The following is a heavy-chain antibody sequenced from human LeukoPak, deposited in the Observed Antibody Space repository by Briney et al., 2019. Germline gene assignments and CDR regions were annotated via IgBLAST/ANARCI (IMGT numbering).Heavy chain of an antibody. J-gene: IGHJ4*02. D-gene: IGHD1-26*01. V-gene: IGHV4-59*01. CDR1: GDSITSYY. CDR3: ARGLGWGATIFDY. CDR2: MYHSGTT. Sequence: SETLSLTCTVSGDSITSYYWTWIRQPPGKGLEWIGYMYHSGTTSNDPSLKSRVTISVDTSKNQFSLKVRSVTAADTAVYYCARGLGWGATIFDYWGQGALVTVSS.